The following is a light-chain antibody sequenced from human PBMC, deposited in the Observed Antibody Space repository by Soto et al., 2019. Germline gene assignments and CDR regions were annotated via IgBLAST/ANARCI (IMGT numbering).Light chain of an antibody. Sequence: EIVLTQSPATLSLSPGERATLSCRASQSVSKYLAWYQQKPGQAPRLLIHDASNRATGIPARFSGSGSGTDFTLTISSLETEDFGVYYCQQRSNWPQITVGGGPKVEIK. CDR3: QQRSNWPQIT. J-gene: IGKJ4*01. V-gene: IGKV3-11*01. CDR2: DAS. CDR1: QSVSKY.